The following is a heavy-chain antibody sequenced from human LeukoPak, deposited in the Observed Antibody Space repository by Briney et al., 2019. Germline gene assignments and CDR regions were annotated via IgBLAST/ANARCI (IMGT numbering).Heavy chain of an antibody. J-gene: IGHJ3*02. CDR3: ARQARGLWFGELSPFDI. CDR1: GGSISSSSYY. CDR2: IYYSGST. D-gene: IGHD3-10*01. V-gene: IGHV4-39*01. Sequence: SETLSLTCTVSGGSISSSSYYWGWIRQPPGKGLEWIGSIYYSGSTYYSPSLKSRVTISVDTSKNQFSLKLSSVTAADTAVYYCARQARGLWFGELSPFDIWGQGTMVTVSS.